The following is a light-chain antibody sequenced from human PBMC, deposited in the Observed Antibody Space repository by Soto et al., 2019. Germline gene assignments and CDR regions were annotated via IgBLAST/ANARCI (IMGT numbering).Light chain of an antibody. Sequence: DIQMTQSPSSLSASVGDRVTITCRASQTITTYLNWYQQKPGKAPKLLIYGASSLQSVVPSRFTGSGSGTDFILTISSLQPEDSATYHCQQSHSTPWTFGQGTKVEIK. CDR2: GAS. CDR3: QQSHSTPWT. CDR1: QTITTY. V-gene: IGKV1-39*01. J-gene: IGKJ1*01.